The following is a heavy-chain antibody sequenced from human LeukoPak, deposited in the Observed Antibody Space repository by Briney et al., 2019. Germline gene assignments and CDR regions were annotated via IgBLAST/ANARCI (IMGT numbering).Heavy chain of an antibody. J-gene: IGHJ6*02. V-gene: IGHV3-30*18. Sequence: GGSLRLSCAASGFTFSSYGMHWVRQAPGKGLEWVAVISYDGSNKYYADSVKGRFTISRDNSKNTLYLQMNSLRAEDTAVYYCAKGSGGNSNYYAGYYYYYYGMDVWGQGTTVTVSS. D-gene: IGHD4-11*01. CDR3: AKGSGGNSNYYAGYYYYYYGMDV. CDR2: ISYDGSNK. CDR1: GFTFSSYG.